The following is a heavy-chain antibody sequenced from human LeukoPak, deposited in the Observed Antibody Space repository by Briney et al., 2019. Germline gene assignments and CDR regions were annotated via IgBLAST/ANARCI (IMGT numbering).Heavy chain of an antibody. D-gene: IGHD4-23*01. CDR1: GGSFSGYY. CDR2: INHSGST. V-gene: IGHV4-34*01. CDR3: ARALDYGGNRPFDY. Sequence: SETLSLTCAVYGGSFSGYYWSWIRQPPGKGLEWIGEINHSGSTNYNPSLKSRVTISVDTSKNQFSLKLSSVTAAGTAVYYCARALDYGGNRPFDYWGQGTLVTVSS. J-gene: IGHJ4*02.